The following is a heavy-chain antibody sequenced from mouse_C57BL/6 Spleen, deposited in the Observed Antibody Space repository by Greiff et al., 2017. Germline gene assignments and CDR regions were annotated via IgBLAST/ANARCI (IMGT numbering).Heavy chain of an antibody. J-gene: IGHJ1*03. V-gene: IGHV5-17*01. CDR2: ISSGSSTI. CDR1: GFTFSDYG. Sequence: VMLVESGGGLVKPGGSLKLSCAASGFTFSDYGMHWVRQAPEKGLEWVAYISSGSSTIYYADTVKGRFTISRDNAKNTLFLQMTSLRSEDTAMYYCARQAGTRYWYFDVWGTGTTVTVSS. CDR3: ARQAGTRYWYFDV. D-gene: IGHD4-1*01.